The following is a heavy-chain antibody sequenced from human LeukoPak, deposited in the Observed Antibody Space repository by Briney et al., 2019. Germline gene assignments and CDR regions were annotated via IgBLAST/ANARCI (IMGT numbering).Heavy chain of an antibody. CDR1: GGSISSDSYY. CDR3: ARRSGNDWYFDL. D-gene: IGHD3-10*01. Sequence: KPSETLSLTCTVPGGSISSDSYYWGWIRQPPGKGLEWIGTIYYSGSTYYNPSLKSRVTISVDTSKNQFSLKLSSVTAADTAVYYCARRSGNDWYFDLWGRGILVTVSS. CDR2: IYYSGST. J-gene: IGHJ2*01. V-gene: IGHV4-39*01.